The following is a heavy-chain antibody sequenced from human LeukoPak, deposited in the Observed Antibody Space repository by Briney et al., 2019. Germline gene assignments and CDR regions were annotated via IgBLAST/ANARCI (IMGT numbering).Heavy chain of an antibody. CDR1: GGSISSSSYY. CDR3: ARAVAETDLGFYYYYYYMDV. Sequence: SETLSLTCSVSGGSISSSSYYWGWIRQPPGKGLEWIGSIYYSGSTYYNASLKSRLTISVDTSKNQLSLKLSSVTAADTAVYYCARAVAETDLGFYYYYYYMDVWGKGTTVTISS. J-gene: IGHJ6*03. D-gene: IGHD6-19*01. CDR2: IYYSGST. V-gene: IGHV4-39*07.